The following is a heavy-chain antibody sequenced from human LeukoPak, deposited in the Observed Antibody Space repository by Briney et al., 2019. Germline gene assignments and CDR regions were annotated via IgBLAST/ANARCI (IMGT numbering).Heavy chain of an antibody. CDR1: GFTFSIYA. CDR3: ARGNWFDP. V-gene: IGHV3-21*01. CDR2: ISSSSIYI. Sequence: GGSLRLSCAASGFTFSIYAMSWVRQAPGKGLEWVSSISSSSIYIYYADSVTGRFTISRDNAKNSLYLQMNNLRAEDTAVYYCARGNWFDPWGQGTLVTVSS. J-gene: IGHJ5*02.